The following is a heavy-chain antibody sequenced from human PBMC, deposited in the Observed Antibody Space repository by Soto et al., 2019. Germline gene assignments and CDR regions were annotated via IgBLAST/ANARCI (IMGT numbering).Heavy chain of an antibody. V-gene: IGHV1-69*06. D-gene: IGHD3-9*01. J-gene: IGHJ6*02. Sequence: QVQLVQSGAEVKKPGSSVKVSCKASGGTFSSYAISWVRQAPGQGLEWMGGVIPIFGTANYAQKFQGRVTITADKPTSTAYTELSSLRSEDTAVYYCARDSISNLAAYYYGMDVWGQGTTVTVSS. CDR1: GGTFSSYA. CDR3: ARDSISNLAAYYYGMDV. CDR2: VIPIFGTA.